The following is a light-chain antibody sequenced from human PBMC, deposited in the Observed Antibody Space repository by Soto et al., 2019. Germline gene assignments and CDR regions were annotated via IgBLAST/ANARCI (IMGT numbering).Light chain of an antibody. J-gene: IGKJ3*01. CDR2: DAS. CDR3: QQRSNWPPSPFT. CDR1: QSVSSY. Sequence: EIVLTQSPATLSLSPGERATLSCRASQSVSSYLAWYQQKPGQAPRLLIYDASNRATGIRARFSGSGSGTDFTLTISSLEPEDFAVYYCQQRSNWPPSPFTFGPGTKVDIK. V-gene: IGKV3-11*01.